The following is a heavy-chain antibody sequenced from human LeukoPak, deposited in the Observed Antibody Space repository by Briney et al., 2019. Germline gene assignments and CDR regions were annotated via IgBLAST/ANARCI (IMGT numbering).Heavy chain of an antibody. CDR3: ARSAMVRGVMYYFGLDV. CDR2: IYPGDSDT. CDR1: GYSFHSYW. Sequence: GEPLKISCKGSGYSFHSYWIGWVRRMPGEGLEWIGIIYPGDSDTRYSPPFQGQVTISADNSISTAYLQWSGLKASDTAMYYCARSAMVRGVMYYFGLDVWGQGTTVTVSS. D-gene: IGHD3-10*01. J-gene: IGHJ6*02. V-gene: IGHV5-51*01.